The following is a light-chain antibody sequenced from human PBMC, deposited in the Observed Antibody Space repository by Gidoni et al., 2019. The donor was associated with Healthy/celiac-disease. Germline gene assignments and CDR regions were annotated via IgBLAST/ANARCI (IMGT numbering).Light chain of an antibody. CDR1: QSISSY. V-gene: IGKV1-39*01. CDR2: AAS. CDR3: QQSYSTRYT. J-gene: IGKJ2*01. Sequence: DIQMTQSPSSLSASVGDRVTITCRASQSISSYLNWYQQKPGKAPKRLIYAASRLQSGVQSRFSGSGSGTDFTLTISSLQPEDFATYYCQQSYSTRYTFGQGTKLEIK.